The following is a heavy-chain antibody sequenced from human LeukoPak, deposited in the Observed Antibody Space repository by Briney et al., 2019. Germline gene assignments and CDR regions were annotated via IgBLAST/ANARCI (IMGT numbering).Heavy chain of an antibody. Sequence: GGPRRLSCPASGSTFRTFSMNWFRQAPGRGLKWVSSIFPSGGEIHYADSVRGRFTISRDNSKSTLSLQMNSLRAEDSAIYYCATYRQVLLPFESWGQGTLVTVSS. J-gene: IGHJ4*02. D-gene: IGHD2-8*02. V-gene: IGHV3-23*01. CDR1: GSTFRTFS. CDR3: ATYRQVLLPFES. CDR2: IFPSGGEI.